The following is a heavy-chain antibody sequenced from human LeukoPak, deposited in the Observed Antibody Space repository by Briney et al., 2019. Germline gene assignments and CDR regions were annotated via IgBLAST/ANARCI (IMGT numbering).Heavy chain of an antibody. D-gene: IGHD2-15*01. CDR1: GFTFSDYS. J-gene: IGHJ4*02. CDR3: AKVRYCSGVNCYPDDN. Sequence: HPGGSLRLSSAASGFTFSDYSMHWVRQAPGKGLNWVAFIRYDGNNKYYADSVKGRFTISRDNSKNMLYLEMNSLSTEDTAVYYCAKVRYCSGVNCYPDDNWGQGTLVTVSS. V-gene: IGHV3-30*02. CDR2: IRYDGNNK.